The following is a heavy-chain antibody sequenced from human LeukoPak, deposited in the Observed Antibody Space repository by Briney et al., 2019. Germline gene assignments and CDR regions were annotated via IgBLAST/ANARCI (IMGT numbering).Heavy chain of an antibody. V-gene: IGHV6-1*01. CDR3: ARSKDIAVAGTVAFDI. CDR1: GDSVSSKSAA. J-gene: IGHJ3*02. Sequence: SQTLSLTCAISGDSVSSKSAAWNWIRQSPSIGLEWLGRTYYRSKWSNGYAVSVKSRISINPDTSKNQFSLQLNSVTPEDTAVYYCARSKDIAVAGTVAFDIWGQGTMVTVSS. CDR2: TYYRSKWSN. D-gene: IGHD6-19*01.